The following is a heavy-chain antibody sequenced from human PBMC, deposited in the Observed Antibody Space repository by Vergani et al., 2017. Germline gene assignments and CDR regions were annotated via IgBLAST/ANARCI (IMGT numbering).Heavy chain of an antibody. J-gene: IGHJ4*02. D-gene: IGHD2-8*01. Sequence: EVQLVESGGGLVKPGGSLRLSCAASGFSFSSYSMNWVRQAPGKGLEWVASIRCSSSYVFYRDSVEGRFTITRDNAKKSVYLQMNSLRAEDTAMYFCARGLWDCTHIRCSPPSYWGQGTQVTVSS. V-gene: IGHV3-21*02. CDR3: ARGLWDCTHIRCSPPSY. CDR2: IRCSSSYV. CDR1: GFSFSSYS.